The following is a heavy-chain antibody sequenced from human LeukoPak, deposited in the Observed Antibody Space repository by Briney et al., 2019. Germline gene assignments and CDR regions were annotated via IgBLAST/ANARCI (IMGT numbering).Heavy chain of an antibody. CDR1: GYSLSSGYY. CDR2: IYHRRST. V-gene: IGHV4-38-2*01. Sequence: SETLSLTCAVSGYSLSSGYYWGWIRQPPGKGLEWIGSIYHRRSTYYNPALKSRVTISVVTSKDQFSLKLSSVTAADTAVYYCARHSAYYDSSGYYPNWFDPWGQGTLVTVSS. J-gene: IGHJ5*02. CDR3: ARHSAYYDSSGYYPNWFDP. D-gene: IGHD3-22*01.